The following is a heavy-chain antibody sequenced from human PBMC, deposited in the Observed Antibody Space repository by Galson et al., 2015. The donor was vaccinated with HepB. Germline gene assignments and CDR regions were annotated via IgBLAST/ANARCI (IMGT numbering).Heavy chain of an antibody. Sequence: SLRLSCAASGFTLRSYWMHWVRQAPGKGLEWVSLIYSSGSTYYADSVKGRFTISRHNSKNTLYLQMNTLRPEDTAVYYCARGTNRGASELDYWGQGTLVTVSS. CDR3: ARGTNRGASELDY. J-gene: IGHJ4*02. CDR2: IYSSGST. D-gene: IGHD1-1*01. CDR1: GFTLRSYW. V-gene: IGHV3-53*04.